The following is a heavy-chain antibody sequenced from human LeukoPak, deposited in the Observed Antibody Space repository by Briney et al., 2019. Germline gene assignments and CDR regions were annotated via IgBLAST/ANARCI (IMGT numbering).Heavy chain of an antibody. D-gene: IGHD2-2*01. CDR1: GFTFSSYA. Sequence: GGSLRLSCAASGFTFSSYAMHWVRQAPGKGLEWVAVISYDGSNKYYADSVKGRFTISRDNSKNTLYLQMNSLRAEDTAVYYCARDRYDIVVVPAATFDYWGQGTLVTVSS. V-gene: IGHV3-30*01. J-gene: IGHJ4*02. CDR2: ISYDGSNK. CDR3: ARDRYDIVVVPAATFDY.